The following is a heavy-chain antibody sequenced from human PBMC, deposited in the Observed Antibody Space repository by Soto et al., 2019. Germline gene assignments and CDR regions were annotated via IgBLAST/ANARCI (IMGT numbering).Heavy chain of an antibody. CDR1: GGTFSSYA. J-gene: IGHJ5*02. D-gene: IGHD3-22*01. V-gene: IGHV1-69*06. CDR3: AREGYYDRSDNYWFDP. Sequence: ASVKVSCKASGGTFSSYAISWVRQAPGQGLEWMGGIIPIFGTANYAQKFQGRVTITADKSTSTAYMELSSLRSEDTAVYYCAREGYYDRSDNYWFDPWGQGTLVTVSS. CDR2: IIPIFGTA.